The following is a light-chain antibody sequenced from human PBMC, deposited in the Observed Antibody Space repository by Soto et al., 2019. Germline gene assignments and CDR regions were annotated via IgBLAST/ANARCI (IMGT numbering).Light chain of an antibody. CDR1: QRVSSN. J-gene: IGKJ1*01. CDR3: QQYNNWPPWT. V-gene: IGKV3-15*01. Sequence: EMVMTQSPAGLAVSPGEGSSLSCRASQRVSSNLARYQQTPGQAPRLLIYGASTSATGIPARFSGSGSGTEFTLTINSLQSEDFAVYCCQQYNNWPPWTCGQGTKVDIK. CDR2: GAS.